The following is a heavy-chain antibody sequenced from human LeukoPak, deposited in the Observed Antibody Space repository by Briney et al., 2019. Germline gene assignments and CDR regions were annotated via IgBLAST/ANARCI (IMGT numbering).Heavy chain of an antibody. Sequence: ASVKVSFKASGYTFTSYDTNWVRQATGQGLEWMGWMNPNSGNTGYAQKLQGRVTMTRNTSISTAYMELSSLRSEDTAVYYCARVREYDYVWGSYRYEHYFDYWGQGTLVTVSS. CDR2: MNPNSGNT. V-gene: IGHV1-8*01. J-gene: IGHJ4*02. D-gene: IGHD3-16*02. CDR1: GYTFTSYD. CDR3: ARVREYDYVWGSYRYEHYFDY.